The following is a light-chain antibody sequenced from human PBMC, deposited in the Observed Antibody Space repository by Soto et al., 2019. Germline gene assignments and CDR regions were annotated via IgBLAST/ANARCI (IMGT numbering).Light chain of an antibody. CDR3: SSYTSSSPWV. CDR1: SSDVGGYNY. Sequence: QSALTQPASVSGSPGQSITISCTGTSSDVGGYNYVSWYQQHPGKAPKLMIYEVSNRPSGVSNPFSGSKSGNTASLTISGLQAEDEANYYCSSYTSSSPWVFGGGTKVTVL. J-gene: IGLJ3*02. V-gene: IGLV2-14*01. CDR2: EVS.